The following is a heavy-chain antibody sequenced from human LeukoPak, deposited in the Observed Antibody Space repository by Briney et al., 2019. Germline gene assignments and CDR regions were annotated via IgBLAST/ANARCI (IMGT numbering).Heavy chain of an antibody. CDR2: INPNSGGT. V-gene: IGHV1-2*02. CDR3: ARTSAMDY. CDR1: GYMFIGYY. D-gene: IGHD2-2*01. J-gene: IGHJ4*02. Sequence: ASVKVSCEASGYMFIGYYIHWVRQAPGQGLEWLGWINPNSGGTSYAQKFQGRVTMTRDTSISTAYMDLRSLTSDDTAVYYCARTSAMDYWGQGTLVTVSS.